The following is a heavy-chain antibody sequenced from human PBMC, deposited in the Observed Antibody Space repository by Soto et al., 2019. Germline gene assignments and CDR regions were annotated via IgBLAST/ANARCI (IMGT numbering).Heavy chain of an antibody. V-gene: IGHV3-48*01. CDR1: GFTFSSYS. D-gene: IGHD1-1*01. J-gene: IGHJ4*02. CDR2: ISSSSSTI. Sequence: GGSLRLSCAASGFTFSSYSMNWVRQAPGKGLEWVSYISSSSSTIYYADSVKGRFTISRDNAKNSLYLQMNSLRAEDTAVYYSARDFPLEPTIVAFDYWGQGTLVTVSS. CDR3: ARDFPLEPTIVAFDY.